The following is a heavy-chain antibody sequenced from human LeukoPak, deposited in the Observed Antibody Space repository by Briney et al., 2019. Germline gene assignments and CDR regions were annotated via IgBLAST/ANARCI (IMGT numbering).Heavy chain of an antibody. Sequence: SCKVSGYTLTELSMHWVRQAPGKGLEWVAVISYDGSNKYYADSVKGRFTISRDNSKNTLYLQMNSLRAEDTAVYYCASIVVVAATFDYWGQGTLVTVSS. J-gene: IGHJ4*02. CDR3: ASIVVVAATFDY. CDR2: ISYDGSNK. CDR1: GYTLTELS. V-gene: IGHV3-30-3*01. D-gene: IGHD2-15*01.